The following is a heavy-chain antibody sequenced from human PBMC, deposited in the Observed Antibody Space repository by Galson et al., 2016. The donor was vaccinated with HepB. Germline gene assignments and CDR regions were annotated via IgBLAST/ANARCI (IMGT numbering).Heavy chain of an antibody. J-gene: IGHJ3*02. V-gene: IGHV3-30*04. CDR1: GFTFSISV. CDR3: VKEGQQLAHDAFDT. CDR2: ISDDGRKT. Sequence: SLRLSCAGSGFTFSISVMHWVRQAPGKGLEWVGIISDDGRKTLYADSVQGRFTISRDNSKNTLHLQMNNLTIEDTAVYYCVKEGQQLAHDAFDTWGRGTLVTISA. D-gene: IGHD6-13*01.